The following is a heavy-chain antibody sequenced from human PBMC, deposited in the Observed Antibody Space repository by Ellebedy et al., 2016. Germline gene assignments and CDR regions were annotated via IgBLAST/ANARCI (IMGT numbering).Heavy chain of an antibody. V-gene: IGHV3-66*01. CDR2: TSPGGDT. Sequence: GGSLRLSCAASGLIVSSAYISWFRQPPGRGPEWVSMTSPGGDTHYANSVRGRFTMSRDNSKNTLYLQMNSLRAEDTAVYYCARGNAVPGPEPLDYWGQGTLVTVSS. D-gene: IGHD6-19*01. CDR1: GLIVSSAY. CDR3: ARGNAVPGPEPLDY. J-gene: IGHJ4*02.